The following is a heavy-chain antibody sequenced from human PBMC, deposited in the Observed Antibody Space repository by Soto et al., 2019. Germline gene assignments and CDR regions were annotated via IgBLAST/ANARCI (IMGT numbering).Heavy chain of an antibody. J-gene: IGHJ4*02. Sequence: GCCLRNCGVAGKIVVISRARSLVRQAPGEGLEWVSTTTDTDGDRKYADSVRGRFTISRDNSKNTLYLQMSSLRAEDSAVYFCARGSRDSYPGSRLFDLWGRGTRVTVSS. CDR3: ARGSRDSYPGSRLFDL. D-gene: IGHD3-10*01. V-gene: IGHV3-23*01. CDR1: KIVVISRA. CDR2: TTDTDGDR.